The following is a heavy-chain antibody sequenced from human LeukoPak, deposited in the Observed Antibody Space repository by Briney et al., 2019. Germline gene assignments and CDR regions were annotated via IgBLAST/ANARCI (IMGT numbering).Heavy chain of an antibody. D-gene: IGHD3-22*01. Sequence: ASVKVSCKASGYTFTGYYMHWVRQAPGQGREGMGWINPNRGGTNYAQKFQVRGTMTRHTSISTAYMALSRLRSDDTAVYYCARDLDSSGPQDFAYWGQGTLVTVSS. CDR2: INPNRGGT. CDR1: GYTFTGYY. J-gene: IGHJ4*02. V-gene: IGHV1-2*02. CDR3: ARDLDSSGPQDFAY.